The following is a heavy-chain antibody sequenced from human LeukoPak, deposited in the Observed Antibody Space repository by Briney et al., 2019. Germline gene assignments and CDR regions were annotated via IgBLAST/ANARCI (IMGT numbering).Heavy chain of an antibody. CDR1: GFTFSHYW. CDR3: ARDSAISSGGSDY. CDR2: IKPDGSAD. D-gene: IGHD2-15*01. Sequence: GGSLRLSCAASGFTFSHYWMSWVRQAPGKGLEWVANIKPDGSADYYADSVKGRFTISRDNAESSLFLQMDSLRAEDTALYFCARDSAISSGGSDYWGQGTLVTVSP. V-gene: IGHV3-7*01. J-gene: IGHJ4*02.